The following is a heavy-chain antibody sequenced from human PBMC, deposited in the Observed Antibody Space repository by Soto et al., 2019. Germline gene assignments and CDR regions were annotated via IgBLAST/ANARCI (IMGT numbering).Heavy chain of an antibody. CDR1: GGSISSYY. CDR3: ARERRELLCDY. Sequence: PSETLSLTCTVSGGSISSYYWSWIRQPPGKGLEWIGYIYYSGSTNYNPSLKSRVTISLDTSKSQFSLKLSSVTAADTAVYYCARERRELLCDYWGQGTLVTVS. D-gene: IGHD1-26*01. J-gene: IGHJ4*02. V-gene: IGHV4-59*01. CDR2: IYYSGST.